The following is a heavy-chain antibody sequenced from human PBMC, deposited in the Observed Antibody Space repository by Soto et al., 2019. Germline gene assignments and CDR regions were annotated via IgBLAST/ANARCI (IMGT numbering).Heavy chain of an antibody. Sequence: GGSLRLSCAASGFTFSTYEINWVRQAPGKGLEWVSYISSSASTKYYADSVKGRFTISRDNAKNSLYLQMNSLTAEDTGIYYCTRGPDFGSGHPPFDYWGQGTQVTVSS. CDR2: ISSSASTK. V-gene: IGHV3-48*03. CDR1: GFTFSTYE. J-gene: IGHJ4*02. D-gene: IGHD3-3*01. CDR3: TRGPDFGSGHPPFDY.